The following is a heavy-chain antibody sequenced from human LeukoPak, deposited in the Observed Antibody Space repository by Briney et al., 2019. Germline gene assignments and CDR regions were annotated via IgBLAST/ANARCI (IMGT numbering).Heavy chain of an antibody. Sequence: DSVKGRFTISRDISKNTVHLQMNSLRSEDTAVYYCARGKVVTMVRGVIITYFDYWGQGTLVTVSS. D-gene: IGHD3-10*01. J-gene: IGHJ4*02. CDR3: ARGKVVTMVRGVIITYFDY. V-gene: IGHV3-53*05.